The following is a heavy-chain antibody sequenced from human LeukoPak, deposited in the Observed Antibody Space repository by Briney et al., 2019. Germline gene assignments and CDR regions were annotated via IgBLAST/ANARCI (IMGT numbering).Heavy chain of an antibody. CDR1: GYSISSGYY. CDR3: ARLGIAARTFDY. J-gene: IGHJ4*02. V-gene: IGHV4-38-2*02. Sequence: PSETLSLTCTVSGYSISSGYYWGWIRQPPGKGLEWIGSIYHSGSTYYNPSLKSRVTMSVDTSKNQFSLKLSSVTAADTAVYYCARLGIAARTFDYWGQGTLVTVSS. D-gene: IGHD6-6*01. CDR2: IYHSGST.